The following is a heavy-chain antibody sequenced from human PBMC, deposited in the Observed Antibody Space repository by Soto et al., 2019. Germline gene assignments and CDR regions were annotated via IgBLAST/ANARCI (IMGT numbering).Heavy chain of an antibody. CDR3: ARDWRYYGSGSYPHYYYGMDV. V-gene: IGHV3-21*01. Sequence: GGSLRLSCAASGFTFSSYSMNWVRQAPGKGLEWVSSISSSSSYIYYADSAKGRFTISRDNAKNSLYLQMNSLRAEDTAVYYCARDWRYYGSGSYPHYYYGMDVWGQGTTVTVSS. J-gene: IGHJ6*02. D-gene: IGHD3-10*01. CDR2: ISSSSSYI. CDR1: GFTFSSYS.